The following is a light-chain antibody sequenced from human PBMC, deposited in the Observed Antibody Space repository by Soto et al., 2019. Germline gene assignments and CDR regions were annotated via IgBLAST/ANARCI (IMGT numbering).Light chain of an antibody. CDR1: QDIYNY. Sequence: DIQMTQSPSSLSASVGDRMTITCQASQDIYNYVSWYQQKPGKAPKLLIYDASILQTGVPSRFSGSGSGTDFTLTISSLQPEDIATYYCQQHDNFPLTFGGGTKGEIK. J-gene: IGKJ4*01. CDR3: QQHDNFPLT. V-gene: IGKV1-33*01. CDR2: DAS.